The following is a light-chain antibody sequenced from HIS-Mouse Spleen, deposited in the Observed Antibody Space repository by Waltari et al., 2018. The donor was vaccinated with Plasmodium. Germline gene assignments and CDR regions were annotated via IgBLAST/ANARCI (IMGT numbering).Light chain of an antibody. V-gene: IGLV3-27*01. CDR3: YSAADNNLV. Sequence: SYELTQPSSVSVSPGQTARITCSGDVLAKKYARWFQQKPGQAPVLVIYKDSERPPGNPERFSGSSSGTTVTLTISGAQVEDEADYYCYSAADNNLVFGGGTKLTVL. CDR1: VLAKKY. CDR2: KDS. J-gene: IGLJ3*02.